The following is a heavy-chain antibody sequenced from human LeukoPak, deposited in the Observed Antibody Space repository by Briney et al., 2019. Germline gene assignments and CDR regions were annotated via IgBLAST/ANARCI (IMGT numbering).Heavy chain of an antibody. D-gene: IGHD4-23*01. Sequence: ASVKVSCKASGGTFSSYAISWVRQAPGQGLEWMGGIIPIFGTANYAQKFQGRVTITADESTSTAYMELSSLRSEDTAVYYCARDDYGGNCAFGIWGQGTMVTVSS. J-gene: IGHJ3*02. CDR1: GGTFSSYA. CDR2: IIPIFGTA. CDR3: ARDDYGGNCAFGI. V-gene: IGHV1-69*13.